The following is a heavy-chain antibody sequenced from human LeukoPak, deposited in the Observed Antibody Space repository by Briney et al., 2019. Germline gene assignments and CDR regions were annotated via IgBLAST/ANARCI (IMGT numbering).Heavy chain of an antibody. J-gene: IGHJ5*02. CDR2: IIPIFGTA. CDR1: GGTFSSYA. Sequence: ASVKVSRKASGGTFSSYAISWVRQAPGQGLEWMGGIIPIFGTANYAQKSQGRVTITTDESTSTAYMELSSLRSEDTAVYYCVVVVVIGYNWFDPWGQGTLVTVSS. V-gene: IGHV1-69*05. D-gene: IGHD3-22*01. CDR3: VVVVVIGYNWFDP.